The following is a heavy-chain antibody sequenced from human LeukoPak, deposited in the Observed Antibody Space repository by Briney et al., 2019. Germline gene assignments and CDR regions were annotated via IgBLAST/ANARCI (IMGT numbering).Heavy chain of an antibody. V-gene: IGHV3-30-3*01. Sequence: GGSLRLSCAASGFTFSSYAMHWVRQAPGKGLEWVAVISYDGSNKYYADSVKGRFTISRDNSKNTLYLQMNSLRAEDTAVYYCAKDPQGVVPAAILGWFDPWGQGTLVTVSS. CDR3: AKDPQGVVPAAILGWFDP. D-gene: IGHD2-2*02. CDR1: GFTFSSYA. J-gene: IGHJ5*02. CDR2: ISYDGSNK.